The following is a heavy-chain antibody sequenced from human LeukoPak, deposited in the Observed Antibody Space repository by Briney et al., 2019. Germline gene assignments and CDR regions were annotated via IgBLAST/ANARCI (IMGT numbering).Heavy chain of an antibody. V-gene: IGHV4-4*07. CDR3: ARGSTYYYDNGGFYVFFDY. CDR2: MYSSGDT. D-gene: IGHD3-22*01. CDR1: GDCLNYYY. J-gene: IGHJ4*02. Sequence: PSETLSVSCSVCGDCLNYYYLSWSRHPAGKGLQWMGRMYSSGDTNNSPCLRSRITMSMDTSKNQFSLKLSSVTAADTAVYYCARGSTYYYDNGGFYVFFDYRGQGLLVTVSS.